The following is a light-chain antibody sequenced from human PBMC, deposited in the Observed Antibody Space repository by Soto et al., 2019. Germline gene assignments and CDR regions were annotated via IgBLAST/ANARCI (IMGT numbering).Light chain of an antibody. Sequence: DIQMTQSPSTLSASVGDRVTITCRASKSISSWLAWYQQKPGKAPILLIYKASSLESGVPSRFSGSGSGTEFNRTISSLQPDDFATDYCKQYSSYSRYTFGQGTKLEIK. V-gene: IGKV1-5*03. CDR1: KSISSW. CDR2: KAS. J-gene: IGKJ2*01. CDR3: KQYSSYSRYT.